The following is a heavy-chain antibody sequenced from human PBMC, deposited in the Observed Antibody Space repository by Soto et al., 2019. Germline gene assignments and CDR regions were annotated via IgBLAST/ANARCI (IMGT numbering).Heavy chain of an antibody. J-gene: IGHJ1*01. CDR2: ISGSGGST. CDR3: AKDANYYDILTGNRFPQNFQH. V-gene: IGHV3-23*01. CDR1: GFTFSSYA. Sequence: EVQLLESGGGLVQPGGSLRLSCAASGFTFSSYAMSWVRQAPGKGLEWVSGISGSGGSTYYADSVKGRFTISRDNSKNTLYLQMNSLRAEDTAVYYCAKDANYYDILTGNRFPQNFQHWGQGTLVTVSS. D-gene: IGHD3-9*01.